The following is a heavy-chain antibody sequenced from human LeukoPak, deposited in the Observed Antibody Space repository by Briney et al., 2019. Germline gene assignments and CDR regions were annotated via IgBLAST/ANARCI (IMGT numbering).Heavy chain of an antibody. CDR1: GYSISSGYY. V-gene: IGHV4-38-2*02. D-gene: IGHD3-10*01. J-gene: IGHJ6*03. CDR3: ARDSGQTYYYDYMDV. Sequence: SETLSLTCTVSGYSISSGYYWGWIRQPPGKGLEWIGSIYHSGSTYYNPSLKSRVTISVDTSKNQFSLKLSSVTAADTAVYYCARDSGQTYYYDYMDVWGKGTMVTVSS. CDR2: IYHSGST.